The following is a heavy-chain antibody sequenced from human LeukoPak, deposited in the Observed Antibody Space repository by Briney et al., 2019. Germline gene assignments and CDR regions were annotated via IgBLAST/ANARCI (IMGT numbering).Heavy chain of an antibody. CDR3: AREYCGGDCYYGY. D-gene: IGHD2-21*01. V-gene: IGHV3-7*01. CDR2: IKQDGSEK. Sequence: GGSLRLSCAASGFTFSSYWVSWVRQAPGKGLEWVANIKQDGSEKYYVDSVKGRFTISRDNAKNSLYLQMNSLRAEDTAVYYCAREYCGGDCYYGYWGQGTLVTVSS. J-gene: IGHJ4*02. CDR1: GFTFSSYW.